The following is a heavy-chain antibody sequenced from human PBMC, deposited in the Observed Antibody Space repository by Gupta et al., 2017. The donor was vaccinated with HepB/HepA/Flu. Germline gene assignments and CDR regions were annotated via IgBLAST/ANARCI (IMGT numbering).Heavy chain of an antibody. CDR1: GFTFSSYA. CDR3: ASGEWEPGPDY. J-gene: IGHJ4*02. D-gene: IGHD1-26*01. V-gene: IGHV3-30-3*01. Sequence: QVQLVESGGGVVQPGRSLRLSCAASGFTFSSYAMHWVRQAPGKGLEWVEVISYDGSNKDYADSVKGRFTISRDKSKNTLYLQMKSLRAEDTAVYYGASGEWEPGPDYGGQGTMVTVSS. CDR2: ISYDGSNK.